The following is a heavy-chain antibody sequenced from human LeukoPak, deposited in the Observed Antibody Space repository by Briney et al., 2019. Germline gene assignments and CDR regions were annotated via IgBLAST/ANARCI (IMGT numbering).Heavy chain of an antibody. CDR2: ISYDGSNK. CDR1: GFTFSSYG. Sequence: GGSLRRSCAASGFTFSSYGMHWVRQAPGKGLEWVAVISYDGSNKYYADSVKGRFTISRDNSKNTLYLQMNSLRAEDTAVYYCAKDLRPSIAALGYYYYGMDVWGQGTTVTVSS. D-gene: IGHD6-6*01. J-gene: IGHJ6*02. V-gene: IGHV3-30*18. CDR3: AKDLRPSIAALGYYYYGMDV.